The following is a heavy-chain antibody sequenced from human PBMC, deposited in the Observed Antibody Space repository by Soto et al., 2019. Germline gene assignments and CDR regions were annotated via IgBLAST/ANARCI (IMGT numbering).Heavy chain of an antibody. CDR1: GFTFSDYY. CDR3: ARTIAAAGGRRYFDL. V-gene: IGHV3-11*05. D-gene: IGHD6-13*01. Sequence: QVQLVESGGGLVKPGGSLRLSSAASGFTFSDYYMSWIRQAPGKGLEWVSYINSSSSYTNYADSVKGRFTISRDNAKNSLYLQMNSLRAEDTAVYYCARTIAAAGGRRYFDLWGRGTLVTVSS. J-gene: IGHJ2*01. CDR2: INSSSSYT.